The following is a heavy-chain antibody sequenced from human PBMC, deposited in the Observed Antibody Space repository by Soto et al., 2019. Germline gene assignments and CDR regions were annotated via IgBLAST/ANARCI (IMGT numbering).Heavy chain of an antibody. CDR3: ARVVSSSWYSPYYYYYGMDV. CDR1: DGSCSGHG. CDR2: INDSGST. V-gene: IGHV4-34*01. D-gene: IGHD6-13*01. Sequence: PSETMPVTCGVEDGSCSGHGWSWISQPPGKGLEWIGEINDSGSTNYDPSLKGRVTISVDTSKNQFSLKLSSVTAADTAVYYCARVVSSSWYSPYYYYYGMDVWGQGTTVTGSS. J-gene: IGHJ6*02.